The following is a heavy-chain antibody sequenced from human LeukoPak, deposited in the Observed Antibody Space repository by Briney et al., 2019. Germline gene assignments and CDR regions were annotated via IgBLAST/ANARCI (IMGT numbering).Heavy chain of an antibody. CDR3: ARRSRSSGWGGNLDS. J-gene: IGHJ4*02. CDR2: VYYSGRSGST. D-gene: IGHD6-19*01. CDR1: NGSFNSHY. V-gene: IGHV4-59*08. Sequence: KPSETLSLTCTVSNGSFNSHYWTWIRQPPGKGLEWIGFVYYSGRSGSTNYNPSLTSRVTISVDTSENQFYLKLTSLTAADTAMYYCARRSRSSGWGGNLDSWGQGTLVTVSS.